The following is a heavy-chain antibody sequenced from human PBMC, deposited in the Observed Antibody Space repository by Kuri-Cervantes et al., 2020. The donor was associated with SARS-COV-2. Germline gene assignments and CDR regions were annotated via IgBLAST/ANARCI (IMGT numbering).Heavy chain of an antibody. CDR1: GFTFSSYI. CDR2: ISSSSSTI. J-gene: IGHJ6*04. CDR3: ARDYYDFWSGYYVPYYYYNYGMDV. V-gene: IGHV3-48*01. D-gene: IGHD3-3*01. Sequence: GESLKISCAASGFTFSSYIMNWVRQAPGKGLEWVSYISSSSSTIYYEDSVKGPFTISRDNAKNSLYLQMNSLRAEDTAVYYWARDYYDFWSGYYVPYYYYNYGMDVWGKGTTVTVSS.